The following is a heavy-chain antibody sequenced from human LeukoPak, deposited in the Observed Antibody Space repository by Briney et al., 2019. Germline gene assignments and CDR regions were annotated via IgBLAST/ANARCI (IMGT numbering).Heavy chain of an antibody. CDR2: TYYRSKWYN. CDR1: GDSVSSNSAA. J-gene: IGHJ4*02. V-gene: IGHV6-1*01. CDR3: ARVDCSGGSCYRSPQFDY. D-gene: IGHD2-15*01. Sequence: SQTLSLTCAISGDSVSSNSAAWDWIRQSPSRGLEWLGRTYYRSKWYNDYAVSVKSRITINPDTSKNQFSLQLNSVTPEDTAVYYCARVDCSGGSCYRSPQFDYWGQGTLVTVSS.